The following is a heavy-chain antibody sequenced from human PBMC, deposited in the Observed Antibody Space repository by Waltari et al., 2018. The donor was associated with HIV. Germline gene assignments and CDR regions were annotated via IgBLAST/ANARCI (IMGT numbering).Heavy chain of an antibody. V-gene: IGHV2-5*01. D-gene: IGHD2-21*02. J-gene: IGHJ4*02. CDR2: IYWNDDK. CDR3: AHAAGGDSFRY. Sequence: GWIRQPPGKALEWLALIYWNDDKRYSPSLKSRLTITKDTSKNQVVLTMTNMDPVDTATYYCAHAAGGDSFRYWGQGTLVTVSS.